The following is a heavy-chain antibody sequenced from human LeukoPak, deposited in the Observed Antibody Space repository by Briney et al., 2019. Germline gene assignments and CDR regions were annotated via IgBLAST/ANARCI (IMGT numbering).Heavy chain of an antibody. D-gene: IGHD5-12*01. CDR1: GGTFSSYA. CDR2: IIPIFGTA. J-gene: IGHJ4*02. Sequence: SVKVSCKASGGTFSSYAISWVRQAPGQGLERMGGIIPIFGTANYAQKFQGRVTITTDESTSTAYMELSSLRSEDTAVYYCASSGRGYSGYDSGFDYWGQGTLVTVSS. V-gene: IGHV1-69*05. CDR3: ASSGRGYSGYDSGFDY.